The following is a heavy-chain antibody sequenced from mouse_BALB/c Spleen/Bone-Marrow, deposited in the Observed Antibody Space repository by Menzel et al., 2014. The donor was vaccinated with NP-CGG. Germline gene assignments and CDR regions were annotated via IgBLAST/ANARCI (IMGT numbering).Heavy chain of an antibody. J-gene: IGHJ4*01. Sequence: QVQLQQPGAELVRPGSSVKISCKASGYAFSNYGMNWVKQRPGQGLEWIGQIYSGDGDTNYNGKFKGRVTLTADKSSSTAYMQLSSLTSEDSAVYFCASVYDYGRGYAMDYWGQGTSVTVSS. V-gene: IGHV1-80*01. CDR3: ASVYDYGRGYAMDY. CDR2: IYSGDGDT. D-gene: IGHD2-4*01. CDR1: GYAFSNYG.